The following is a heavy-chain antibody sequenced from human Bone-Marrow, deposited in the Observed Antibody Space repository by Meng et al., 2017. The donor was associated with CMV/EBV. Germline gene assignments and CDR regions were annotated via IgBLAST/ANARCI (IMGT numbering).Heavy chain of an antibody. V-gene: IGHV1-69*05. J-gene: IGHJ5*02. Sequence: SVKVSCKASGGTFSSYAISWVRQAPGQGLEWMGGIIPIFGTANYAQKFQGRVTITTDESTSTAYMELSSLRSEDTAVYYCARGGWDSGSYQVGTPGFDPWGQGTRVTGSS. D-gene: IGHD1-26*01. CDR2: IIPIFGTA. CDR3: ARGGWDSGSYQVGTPGFDP. CDR1: GGTFSSYA.